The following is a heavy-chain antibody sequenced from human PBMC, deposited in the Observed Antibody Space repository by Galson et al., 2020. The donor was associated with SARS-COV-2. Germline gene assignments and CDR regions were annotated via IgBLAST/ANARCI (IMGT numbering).Heavy chain of an antibody. CDR2: IKSKTDGGTT. CDR3: TTDVEASSTSPGLLGGMDV. CDR1: GFTFSNAW. Sequence: GGSLRLSCAASGFTFSNAWMSWVRQAPGKGLEWVGRIKSKTDGGTTDYAAPVKGRFTISRDDSKNTLYLQMNSLKTEDTAVYYCTTDVEASSTSPGLLGGMDVWGQGTTVTVSS. V-gene: IGHV3-15*01. J-gene: IGHJ6*02. D-gene: IGHD2-2*01.